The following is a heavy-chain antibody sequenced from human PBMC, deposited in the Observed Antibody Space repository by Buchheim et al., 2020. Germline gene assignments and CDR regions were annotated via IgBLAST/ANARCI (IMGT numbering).Heavy chain of an antibody. D-gene: IGHD3-10*01. CDR3: ADPPAGL. CDR1: GGSLIGTNW. Sequence: QVQLQESGPGLVKPSQTLSLTCDVSGGSLIGTNWWNWVRQPPGKGLEWIGDMYHSGNTNYNPSLKSRVTMSMDTSRNQFSLRLTSLTAADTAIYYCADPPAGLWGPG. CDR2: MYHSGNT. V-gene: IGHV4-4*02. J-gene: IGHJ2*01.